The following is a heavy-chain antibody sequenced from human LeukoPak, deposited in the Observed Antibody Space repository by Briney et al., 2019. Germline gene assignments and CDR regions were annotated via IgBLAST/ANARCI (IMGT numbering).Heavy chain of an antibody. CDR3: ARDRITMLRGALSYYYYYMDF. J-gene: IGHJ6*03. D-gene: IGHD3-10*01. CDR2: IYRGGST. Sequence: GGSLRHSCAASGFTVSSNYMSWVRQAPGKGLEWVSVIYRGGSTYYADSVKGRFTISRDNSKNTLYLQMNSLRAEDTAVYYCARDRITMLRGALSYYYYYMDFWGKGTTVTVSS. V-gene: IGHV3-53*01. CDR1: GFTVSSNY.